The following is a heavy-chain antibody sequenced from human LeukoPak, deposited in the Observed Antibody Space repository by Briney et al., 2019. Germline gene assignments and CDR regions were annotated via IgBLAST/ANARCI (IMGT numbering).Heavy chain of an antibody. D-gene: IGHD3-9*01. CDR3: ARVWGRYFDWLYPTNPLDY. CDR2: IIPIFGTA. Sequence: GASVKVSCKASGGTFSSYAISWVRQAPGQGLEWMGGIIPIFGTANYAQKFQGRVTITTDESTSTAYMELSSLRSEDTAVYYCARVWGRYFDWLYPTNPLDYWGQGTLVTVSS. CDR1: GGTFSSYA. J-gene: IGHJ4*02. V-gene: IGHV1-69*05.